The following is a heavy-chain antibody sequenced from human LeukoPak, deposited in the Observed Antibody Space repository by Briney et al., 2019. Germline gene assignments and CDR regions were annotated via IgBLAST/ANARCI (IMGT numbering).Heavy chain of an antibody. J-gene: IGHJ5*02. CDR2: IYPGDSNT. Sequence: GESLKISCKGSGYIFTNYWIAWVRQLPGKGLEWMGIIYPGDSNTRYSPSFQGQVTISVDKSISTAYLQWSSLKASDTAMYYCVRLRLLTGDNWFDPWGQGTLVTVSS. CDR3: VRLRLLTGDNWFDP. CDR1: GYIFTNYW. V-gene: IGHV5-51*01. D-gene: IGHD5-12*01.